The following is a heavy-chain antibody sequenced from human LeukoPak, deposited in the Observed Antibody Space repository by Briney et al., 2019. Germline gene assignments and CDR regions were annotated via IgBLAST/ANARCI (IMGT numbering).Heavy chain of an antibody. CDR3: YLYNWNDLDY. J-gene: IGHJ4*02. V-gene: IGHV4-59*12. D-gene: IGHD1-20*01. CDR1: GGSISSYY. Sequence: PSETLSLTCTVSGGSISSYYWSWIRQPPGKGLEWIGEIYHSGSTNYNPSLKSRVTISVDKSKNQFSLKLSSVTAADTAVYYCYLYNWNDLDYWGQGTLVTVSS. CDR2: IYHSGST.